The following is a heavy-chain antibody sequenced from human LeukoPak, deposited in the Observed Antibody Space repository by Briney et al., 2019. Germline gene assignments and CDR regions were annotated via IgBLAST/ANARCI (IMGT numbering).Heavy chain of an antibody. CDR1: GGSISSSDYF. D-gene: IGHD3-3*01. J-gene: IGHJ4*02. CDR2: VNPSGST. CDR3: AKSLEWFPTPPV. Sequence: SQTLSLACTASGGSISSSDYFWTWIRQPPGKGVEWIGYVNPSGSTSYNPSLKSRVTISADASQNQFSLRLSSLTTADTAVYYCAKSLEWFPTPPVWRQGTLVTVSS. V-gene: IGHV4-31*03.